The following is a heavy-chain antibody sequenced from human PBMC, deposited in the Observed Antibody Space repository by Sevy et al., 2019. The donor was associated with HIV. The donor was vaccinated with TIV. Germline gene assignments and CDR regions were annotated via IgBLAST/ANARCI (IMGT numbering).Heavy chain of an antibody. CDR2: IYYSGST. CDR3: ARHFDGPSSYYDILTGYDPWFDP. J-gene: IGHJ5*02. V-gene: IGHV4-39*01. D-gene: IGHD3-9*01. Sequence: SETLSLTCTVSGGSISSSSYYWGWIRQPPGKGLEWIGSIYYSGSTYYNPSLKSRVTISVDTSKNQFSLKLGSVTAAETAVYYCARHFDGPSSYYDILTGYDPWFDPWGQGTLVTVSS. CDR1: GGSISSSSYY.